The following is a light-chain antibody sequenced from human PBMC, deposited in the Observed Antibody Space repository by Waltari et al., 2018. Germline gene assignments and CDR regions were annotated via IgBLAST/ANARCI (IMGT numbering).Light chain of an antibody. J-gene: IGLJ1*01. CDR1: SRDVGGYDY. V-gene: IGLV2-14*01. CDR2: DVS. Sequence: QSALPQPASVSVSPGQSITISCTGTSRDVGGYDYVSWYQQHPGKAPKLMIYDVSKRPSGVSNRFSGSKSGNTASLTISGLQAEDEADYYCSSYTSSSTYVFGTGTKVTVL. CDR3: SSYTSSSTYV.